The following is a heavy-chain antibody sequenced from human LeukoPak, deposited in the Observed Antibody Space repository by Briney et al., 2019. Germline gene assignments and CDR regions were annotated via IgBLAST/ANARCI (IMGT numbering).Heavy chain of an antibody. Sequence: GGSLRLSCGGSGFTFSHAWMSWVRQAPGKGLEWVGRIKSNPDGGTTDYGAPVKGRFSISRDDSKSTLYLQMNSLHTDDTAVYYCTTDKAWWAPGSYFEFWGPGSLVTVSS. V-gene: IGHV3-15*01. D-gene: IGHD2-8*02. CDR3: TTDKAWWAPGSYFEF. CDR1: GFTFSHAW. CDR2: IKSNPDGGTT. J-gene: IGHJ4*02.